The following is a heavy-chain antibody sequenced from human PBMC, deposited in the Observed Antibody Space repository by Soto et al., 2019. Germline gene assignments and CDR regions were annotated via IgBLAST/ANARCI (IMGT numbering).Heavy chain of an antibody. D-gene: IGHD6-13*01. CDR3: AKDGFVDSSSWYTNWFDP. CDR2: ISYDGSNK. J-gene: IGHJ5*02. V-gene: IGHV3-30*18. CDR1: GFTFSSYG. Sequence: QVQLVESGGGVVQPGRSLRLSCAASGFTFSSYGMHWVRQAPGKGLEWVAVISYDGSNKYYADSVKGRFTISRDNSKNTLYLQMNSLRAEDAAVYYCAKDGFVDSSSWYTNWFDPWGQGTLVTVSS.